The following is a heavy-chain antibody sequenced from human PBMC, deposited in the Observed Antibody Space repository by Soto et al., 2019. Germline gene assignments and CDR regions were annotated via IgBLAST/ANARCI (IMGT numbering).Heavy chain of an antibody. CDR3: ARDRVVGATKYYGMDV. Sequence: GRSIRVSWGASGFTSSNHYRRWISQAQGKGLEWVSVIYSGGSTYYADSVKGRFTISRDNSKNTLYLQMNSLRAEDTAVYYCARDRVVGATKYYGMDVWVQGTTVTVSS. J-gene: IGHJ6*02. CDR2: IYSGGST. V-gene: IGHV3-53*01. D-gene: IGHD1-26*01. CDR1: GFTSSNHY.